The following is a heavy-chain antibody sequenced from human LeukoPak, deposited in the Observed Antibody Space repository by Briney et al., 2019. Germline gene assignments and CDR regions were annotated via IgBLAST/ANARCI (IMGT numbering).Heavy chain of an antibody. CDR2: ISGSGMSI. J-gene: IGHJ4*02. D-gene: IGHD4-17*01. CDR1: GFIFNNYE. Sequence: GGSLRLSCVASGFIFNNYEMNWVRQAPGKGLEWVSYISGSGMSIYYADSVKGRFTISRDNAKNSLYLQMNGLRAEDTAVYYCAGDNIENGDLDYLDSWGQGTLVTVSS. V-gene: IGHV3-48*03. CDR3: AGDNIENGDLDYLDS.